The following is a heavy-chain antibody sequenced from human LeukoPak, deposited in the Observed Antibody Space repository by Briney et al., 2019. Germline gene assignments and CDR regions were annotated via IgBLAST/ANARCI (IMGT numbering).Heavy chain of an antibody. CDR1: GFIFSSYS. J-gene: IGHJ6*02. CDR2: ITGSGGNT. D-gene: IGHD6-13*01. CDR3: AKAASSSWPSYYYGMDV. Sequence: GGSLRLSCAASGFIFSSYSMNWVRQAPGKGLEWVSVITGSGGNTYYADSVKGRFTISKDNSKNTVYLQMSSLRVDDTAVYYCAKAASSSWPSYYYGMDVWGQGTTVTDSS. V-gene: IGHV3-23*01.